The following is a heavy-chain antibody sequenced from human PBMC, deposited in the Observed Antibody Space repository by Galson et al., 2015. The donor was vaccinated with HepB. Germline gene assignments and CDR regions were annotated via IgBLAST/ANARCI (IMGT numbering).Heavy chain of an antibody. J-gene: IGHJ6*02. CDR2: ISYDGSNK. CDR1: GFTFSSYA. Sequence: SLRLSCAASGFTFSSYAMHWVRQAPGKGLEWVAVISYDGSNKYYADSVKGRFTISRDNSKNTLYLQMNSLRAEDTAVYYCAREDYVWGSYRYHYGMDVWGQGTTVTVSS. D-gene: IGHD3-16*02. V-gene: IGHV3-30-3*01. CDR3: AREDYVWGSYRYHYGMDV.